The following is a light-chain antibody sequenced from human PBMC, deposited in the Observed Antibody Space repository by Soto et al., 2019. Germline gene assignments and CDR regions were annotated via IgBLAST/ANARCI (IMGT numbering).Light chain of an antibody. Sequence: EIVLTQSPGTLSLSPGERATLSCRASQSVSSSYLGWYQQKPGQAPRLLIYGASSRAAGIPDRFSGSGSGTGFTLTISRLEPEDFAMYYCQQYSSSPTWTFGQGTKVEIK. J-gene: IGKJ1*01. CDR2: GAS. CDR3: QQYSSSPTWT. CDR1: QSVSSSY. V-gene: IGKV3-20*01.